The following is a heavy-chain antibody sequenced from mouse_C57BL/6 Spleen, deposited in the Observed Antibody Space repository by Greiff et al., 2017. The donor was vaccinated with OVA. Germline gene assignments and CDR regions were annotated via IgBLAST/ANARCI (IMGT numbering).Heavy chain of an antibody. Sequence: EVHLVESGGGLVKPGGSLKLSCAASGFTFSSYTMSWVRQTPEKRLEWVATISGGGGNTYYPDSVKGRFTISRDNAKNTLYLQMSSLRSEDTALYYCARWSNYLYWYFDVWGTGTTVTVSS. V-gene: IGHV5-9*01. J-gene: IGHJ1*03. CDR3: ARWSNYLYWYFDV. CDR2: ISGGGGNT. D-gene: IGHD2-5*01. CDR1: GFTFSSYT.